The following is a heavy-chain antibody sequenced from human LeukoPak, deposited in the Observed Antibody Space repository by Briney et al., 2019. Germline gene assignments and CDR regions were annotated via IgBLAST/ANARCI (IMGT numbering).Heavy chain of an antibody. CDR1: GFTFSNYC. V-gene: IGHV3-7*05. Sequence: GGSLRVSCVASGFTFSNYCMNWVRQAPGKGLEWVANIKEDGREKYYMDSVKGRSTIFRDNTKNALYLQMNSMTDDDTAEYHWARNGGWFDYWGQGQVVTVSA. J-gene: IGHJ4*02. CDR2: IKEDGREK. D-gene: IGHD1-1*01. CDR3: ARNGGWFDY.